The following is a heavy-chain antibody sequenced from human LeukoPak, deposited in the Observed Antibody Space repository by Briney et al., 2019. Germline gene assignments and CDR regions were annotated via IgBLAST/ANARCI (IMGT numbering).Heavy chain of an antibody. Sequence: ASVKVSCKASGYTFTSYGISWVRQAPGQGLEWMGWISAYNGNTNYAQKLQGGVTMTTDTSTSTAYMELRSLRSDDTAVYYCARDLGYSSGWYSFYYYYYGMDVWGQGTTVTVSS. CDR3: ARDLGYSSGWYSFYYYYYGMDV. D-gene: IGHD6-19*01. CDR2: ISAYNGNT. V-gene: IGHV1-18*01. J-gene: IGHJ6*02. CDR1: GYTFTSYG.